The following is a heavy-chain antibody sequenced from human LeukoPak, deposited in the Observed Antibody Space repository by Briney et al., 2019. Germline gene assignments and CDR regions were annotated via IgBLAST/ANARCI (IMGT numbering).Heavy chain of an antibody. CDR2: INSDGSST. CDR1: GFTCDSYW. J-gene: IGHJ4*02. V-gene: IGHV3-74*01. D-gene: IGHD3-22*01. Sequence: GGCVRLSCAASGFTCDSYWMHWVRQAPGKGLMWVSRINSDGSSTGYADSVKGRFTISRANAKNTLYLQINSVRAEDTAVYYCARGDSGYYYTYYFDYWGQGTLVTVSS. CDR3: ARGDSGYYYTYYFDY.